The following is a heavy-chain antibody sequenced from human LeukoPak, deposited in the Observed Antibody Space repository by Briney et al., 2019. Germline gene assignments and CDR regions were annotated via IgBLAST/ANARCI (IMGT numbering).Heavy chain of an antibody. CDR2: IYTSGST. CDR3: ARVISDGVYYYYYMDV. CDR1: GGSISSYY. J-gene: IGHJ6*03. V-gene: IGHV4-4*07. Sequence: SETLSLTCTVSGGSISSYYWSWIRQPAGKGLEWIGRIYTSGSTNYNPSLKSRVTMSVDTSKNQFSLKLSSVTAAETAVYYCARVISDGVYYYYYMDVWGKGTTVIVSS. D-gene: IGHD3/OR15-3a*01.